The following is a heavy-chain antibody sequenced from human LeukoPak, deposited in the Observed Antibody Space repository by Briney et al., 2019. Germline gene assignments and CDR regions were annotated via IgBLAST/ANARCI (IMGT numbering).Heavy chain of an antibody. CDR2: ISGSGGST. J-gene: IGHJ4*02. V-gene: IGHV3-23*01. Sequence: GGSLRLSCAASGFTFSSYGMHWVRQAPGKGLEWASAISGSGGSTYYADSVKGRFTISRDNSKNTLYLQMNSLRAEDTAVYYCATSGYSGYGIDYWGQGTLVAVSS. CDR1: GFTFSSYG. D-gene: IGHD5-12*01. CDR3: ATSGYSGYGIDY.